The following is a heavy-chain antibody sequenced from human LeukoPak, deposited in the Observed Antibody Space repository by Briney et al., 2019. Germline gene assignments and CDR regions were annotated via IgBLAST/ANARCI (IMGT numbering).Heavy chain of an antibody. V-gene: IGHV4-34*01. J-gene: IGHJ5*02. CDR2: INHSGST. Sequence: KPSETLSLTCAVYGGSFSGYYWSWIRQPPGKGLEWIGEINHSGSTNYNPSLKSRVTISVDTSKNQFSLKLSSVTAADTAAYYCARGGRNGYCSGGSCYNWFDPWGQGTLVTVSS. D-gene: IGHD2-15*01. CDR1: GGSFSGYY. CDR3: ARGGRNGYCSGGSCYNWFDP.